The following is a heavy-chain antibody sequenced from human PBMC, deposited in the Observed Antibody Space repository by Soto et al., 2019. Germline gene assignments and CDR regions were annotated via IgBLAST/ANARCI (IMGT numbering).Heavy chain of an antibody. D-gene: IGHD2-8*01. CDR1: GFTFNTYD. J-gene: IGHJ4*02. V-gene: IGHV3-21*01. CDR2: IRSSTSHI. CDR3: ARGGGYCTPTSCAIDS. Sequence: ELQLVESGGALVQPGGSLRLSCVASGFTFNTYDMNWVRQAPGKGLEWVASIRSSTSHIHYADSVKGRFTISRDNAKNTVYLHMNSLRVEDTAVYYCARGGGYCTPTSCAIDSWGRGTPVTVSS.